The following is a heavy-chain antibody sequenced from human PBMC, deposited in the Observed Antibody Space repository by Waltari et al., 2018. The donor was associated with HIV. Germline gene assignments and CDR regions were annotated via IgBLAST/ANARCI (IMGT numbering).Heavy chain of an antibody. CDR1: GGSFTNFY. CDR3: ARRGSSASPLTL. V-gene: IGHV4-34*01. D-gene: IGHD3-10*01. J-gene: IGHJ4*02. Sequence: QVQLQQWGAGLLKPSETLSLTCSVYGGSFTNFYWNWIRQTPDEGHQWIGEINHGGDTNVNPSLKSRVIMSIDTSKYEISLNLTSVSVADTALYFCARRGSSASPLTLWGRGSRVTVSS. CDR2: INHGGDT.